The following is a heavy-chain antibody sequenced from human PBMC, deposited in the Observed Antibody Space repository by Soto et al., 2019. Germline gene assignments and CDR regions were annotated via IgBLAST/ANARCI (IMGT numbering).Heavy chain of an antibody. V-gene: IGHV4-34*01. J-gene: IGHJ2*01. CDR3: VSKLGSCTGGSCNWYFDL. Sequence: QVQLQQWGAGLLKPSETLSLTCAVYGGSFSGFYWSWIRQPPGKGLEWIGEMNHSGSTNYNPSLKSRVTISADTSKNQFSLPLSSVTAADTAVYYCVSKLGSCTGGSCNWYFDLWGRGTLVTVSS. CDR1: GGSFSGFY. D-gene: IGHD2-15*01. CDR2: MNHSGST.